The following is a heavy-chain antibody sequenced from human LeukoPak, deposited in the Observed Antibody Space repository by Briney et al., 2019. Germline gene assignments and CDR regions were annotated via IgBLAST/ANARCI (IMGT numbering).Heavy chain of an antibody. CDR1: GFTFSSYS. D-gene: IGHD1-14*01. J-gene: IGHJ4*02. V-gene: IGHV3-21*01. CDR3: ARARIDY. Sequence: GGSLRLSCAASGFTFSSYSMNWVRQAPGKGLEWVSSISSSSSYIYYADSVKGRFTISRDNAKNSLYLQMNSLIVEDTAMYYCARARIDYWGQGTLVTVSS. CDR2: ISSSSSYI.